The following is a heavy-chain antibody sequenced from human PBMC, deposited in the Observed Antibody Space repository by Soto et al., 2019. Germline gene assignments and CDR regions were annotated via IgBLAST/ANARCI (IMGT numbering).Heavy chain of an antibody. J-gene: IGHJ4*02. Sequence: EGQLVESGGGLVQPGRSLRLSCAASGFIFDDYAMHWVRQAPGKGLEWVSGISWNSGSIGYADSVKARFTISRDNGKNTLYLQMNSLRAEDTAVYYCARGRDYLGGDFDYWGQGTLVTVSS. CDR1: GFIFDDYA. V-gene: IGHV3-9*01. CDR2: ISWNSGSI. CDR3: ARGRDYLGGDFDY. D-gene: IGHD3-16*01.